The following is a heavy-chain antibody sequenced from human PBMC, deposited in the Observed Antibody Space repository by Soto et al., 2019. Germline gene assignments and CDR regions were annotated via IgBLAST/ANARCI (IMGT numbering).Heavy chain of an antibody. CDR2: INHSGST. V-gene: IGHV4-34*01. Sequence: SETLSLTCAVYGGSFSGYYWSWIRQPPGKGLEWIGEINHSGSTNYNPSPKSRVTISVDTSKNQFSLKLSSVTAADTAVYYCATGITMVRGAPHYWFDPWGQGTLVTVSS. CDR3: ATGITMVRGAPHYWFDP. CDR1: GGSFSGYY. D-gene: IGHD3-10*01. J-gene: IGHJ5*02.